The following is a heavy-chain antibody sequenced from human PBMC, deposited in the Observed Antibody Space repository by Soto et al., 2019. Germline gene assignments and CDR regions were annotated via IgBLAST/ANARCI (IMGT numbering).Heavy chain of an antibody. V-gene: IGHV1-69*01. CDR1: GGTFSSYA. Sequence: QVQLVQSGAEVKKPGSSVKISCKASGGTFSSYAISWVRQAPGQGLEWMGGIIPISETTNYAQKFQGRVTITAHESKSTAYMELSSLRSEDTAVYDCARSQGSSTSLEIYYYYYYGMDVWGQGTTVTVSS. CDR3: ARSQGSSTSLEIYYYYYYGMDV. J-gene: IGHJ6*02. CDR2: IIPISETT. D-gene: IGHD2-2*01.